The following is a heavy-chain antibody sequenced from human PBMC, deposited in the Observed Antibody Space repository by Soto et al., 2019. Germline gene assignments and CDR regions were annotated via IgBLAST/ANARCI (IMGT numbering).Heavy chain of an antibody. CDR3: AWEINVLPGGYFDY. J-gene: IGHJ4*02. CDR1: GGSISSGGYS. D-gene: IGHD3-10*01. Sequence: QLQLQESGSGLVKPSQTLSLTCAVSGGSISSGGYSWSWIRQPPGKGLEWIGYIYHSGSTYYNPSLTNRVSISVDRSKNQFSLKLSSVTAADTAVYYCAWEINVLPGGYFDYWGQGTLVTVSS. CDR2: IYHSGST. V-gene: IGHV4-30-2*01.